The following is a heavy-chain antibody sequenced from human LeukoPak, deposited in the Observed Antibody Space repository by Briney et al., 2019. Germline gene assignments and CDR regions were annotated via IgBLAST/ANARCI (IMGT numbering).Heavy chain of an antibody. CDR2: FDPEDGET. CDR1: GYTLTELS. Sequence: GASVKVSCKVSGYTLTELSMHWVRQAPGKGLEWMGGFDPEDGETIYAQKFQGRVTMTEDTSTDTAYMELSSLRSEDTAVYYCATDPMVRGVIAFDYWGQGTLVTVSS. D-gene: IGHD3-10*01. J-gene: IGHJ4*02. CDR3: ATDPMVRGVIAFDY. V-gene: IGHV1-24*01.